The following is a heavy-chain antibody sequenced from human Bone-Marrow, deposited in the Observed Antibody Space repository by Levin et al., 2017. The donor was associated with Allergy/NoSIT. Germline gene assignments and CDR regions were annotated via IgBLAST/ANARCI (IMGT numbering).Heavy chain of an antibody. J-gene: IGHJ4*02. D-gene: IGHD3-10*01. Sequence: GESLKISCKASGYSFSSYGISWVRQAPGQGLEWMGWISTYNDKKDSAQNFQGRLTMTTDTSTSTAYMELRSLRSDDTAVYYCAKDSHRVYGSGTRGYFDFWGQGTLVTVSS. CDR1: GYSFSSYG. CDR2: ISTYNDKK. CDR3: AKDSHRVYGSGTRGYFDF. V-gene: IGHV1-18*01.